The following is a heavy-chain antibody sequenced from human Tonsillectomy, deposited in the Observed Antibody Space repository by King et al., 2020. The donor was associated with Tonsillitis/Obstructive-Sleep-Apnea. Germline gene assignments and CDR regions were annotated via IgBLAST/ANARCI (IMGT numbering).Heavy chain of an antibody. V-gene: IGHV3-21*01. Sequence: VQLVESGGGLVKPGGSLRLSCAASGFTFSSYSMNWVRQAPGKGLEWVSSISSSSTYIYYADSVKGRLTISRDNAKNSLYLQMNSLRAEDTAVYYCASDYDFWRGHSYYFDYWGQGTLVTVSS. CDR3: ASDYDFWRGHSYYFDY. CDR1: GFTFSSYS. CDR2: ISSSSTYI. D-gene: IGHD3-3*01. J-gene: IGHJ4*02.